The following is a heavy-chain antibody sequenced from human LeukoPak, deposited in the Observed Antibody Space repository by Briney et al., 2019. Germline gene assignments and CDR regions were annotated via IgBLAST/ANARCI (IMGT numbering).Heavy chain of an antibody. D-gene: IGHD5-12*01. CDR3: VGGYEDFDY. J-gene: IGHJ4*02. Sequence: ASVKVSCKASGYTFTGYFMHWVRLAPGQGLEWMGWMNPNSGNTGYAQKFQGRVTMTRNTSISTAYMELSSLRSEDTAVYYCVGGYEDFDYWGQGTLVTVSS. V-gene: IGHV1-8*02. CDR2: MNPNSGNT. CDR1: GYTFTGYF.